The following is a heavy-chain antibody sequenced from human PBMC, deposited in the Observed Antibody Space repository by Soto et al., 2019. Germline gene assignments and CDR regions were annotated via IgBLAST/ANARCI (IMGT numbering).Heavy chain of an antibody. Sequence: SETLSLTCTVSGGSISSGGYYWSWIRQHPGKGLEWIGYIYYSGSTYYNPSLKSRVTISVDTSKNQFSLKLSSVTAADTAVYYCARVVVVAAKNWFDPWGQGTLVTVSS. CDR1: GGSISSGGYY. V-gene: IGHV4-31*03. CDR2: IYYSGST. CDR3: ARVVVVAAKNWFDP. D-gene: IGHD2-15*01. J-gene: IGHJ5*02.